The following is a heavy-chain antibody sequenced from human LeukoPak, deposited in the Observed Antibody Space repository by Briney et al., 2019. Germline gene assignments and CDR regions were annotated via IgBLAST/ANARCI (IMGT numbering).Heavy chain of an antibody. V-gene: IGHV4-30-4*08. D-gene: IGHD3-3*01. J-gene: IGHJ1*01. Sequence: SQTLSLTCTVSGGSISSGDYYWSWIRQPPGKGLEGIGYIYYSGSTYYNPSLKSRVTISVDTSKNQFSLKLSSVTAADTAVYYCARTTHYDFWSGPNAEYFQHWGQGTLVTVSS. CDR2: IYYSGST. CDR3: ARTTHYDFWSGPNAEYFQH. CDR1: GGSISSGDYY.